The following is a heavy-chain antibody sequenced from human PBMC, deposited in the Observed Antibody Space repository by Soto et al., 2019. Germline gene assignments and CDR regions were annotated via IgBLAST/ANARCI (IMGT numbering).Heavy chain of an antibody. J-gene: IGHJ4*02. V-gene: IGHV3-7*01. D-gene: IGHD3-10*01. Sequence: GGSLRLSCAASGFTFSSYWTSWVRQAPGKGLEWVANIKQDGSEKYYVDSVKGRFTISRDNAKNSLYLQMNSLRAEDTAVYYCARDLVRGVKGSWGQGTLVTVSS. CDR2: IKQDGSEK. CDR1: GFTFSSYW. CDR3: ARDLVRGVKGS.